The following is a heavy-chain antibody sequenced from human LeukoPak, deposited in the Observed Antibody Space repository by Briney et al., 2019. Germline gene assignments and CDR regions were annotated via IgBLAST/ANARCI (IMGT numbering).Heavy chain of an antibody. Sequence: SETLSLTCTVSGGSISSYYWSWIRQPAGRGLEWIGRIYTSGSTNYNPSLKSRVTMSVDTSKNQFSLKLSSVTAADTAVYYCARAAAPPRFYYYYMDVWGKGTTVTVSS. J-gene: IGHJ6*03. CDR3: ARAAAPPRFYYYYMDV. CDR2: IYTSGST. CDR1: GGSISSYY. V-gene: IGHV4-4*07. D-gene: IGHD6-6*01.